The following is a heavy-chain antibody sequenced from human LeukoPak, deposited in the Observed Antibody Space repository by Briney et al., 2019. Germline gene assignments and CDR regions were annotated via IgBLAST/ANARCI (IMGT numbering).Heavy chain of an antibody. J-gene: IGHJ4*02. CDR3: AARPRMPPRFDF. V-gene: IGHV3-23*01. CDR1: GFTFSSYP. D-gene: IGHD2-2*01. Sequence: GGSLRLYCAGSGFTFSSYPMSWVRQAPGKGLQWVSAISNGGGTAYYADSVKGRFTISRDNSKSKLYLQMDSLRAEDTAIYYCAARPRMPPRFDFWGLGTLVTVSS. CDR2: ISNGGGTA.